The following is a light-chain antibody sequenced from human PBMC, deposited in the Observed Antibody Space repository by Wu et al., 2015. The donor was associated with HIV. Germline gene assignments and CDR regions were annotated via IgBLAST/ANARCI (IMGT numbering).Light chain of an antibody. Sequence: EIVMTQSPATLSVSPGERATLSCRTSQGVSSNLAWYQQKPGQAPRLLIYSASTRATGIPARFSGSGSGTEFTLTISSLQSEDFAVYYCQQYNNWPPLVTFGGGTKVEIK. CDR3: QQYNNWPPLVT. J-gene: IGKJ4*01. CDR2: SAS. CDR1: QGVSSN. V-gene: IGKV3-15*01.